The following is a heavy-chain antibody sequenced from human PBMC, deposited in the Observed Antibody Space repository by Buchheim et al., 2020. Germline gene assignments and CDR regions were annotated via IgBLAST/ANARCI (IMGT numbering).Heavy chain of an antibody. V-gene: IGHV1-69*01. CDR2: IIPIFGTA. CDR3: ARVPYCSSTSCYPYFHYYYMDV. CDR1: GGTFSSYA. J-gene: IGHJ6*03. D-gene: IGHD2-2*01. Sequence: QVQLVQSGAEVKKPGSSVKVSCKASGGTFSSYAISWVRQAAGQGLEWMGGIIPIFGTANYAQKFQGRVTITADESTSTAYMELSSLRSEDTAVYYCARVPYCSSTSCYPYFHYYYMDVWGKGTT.